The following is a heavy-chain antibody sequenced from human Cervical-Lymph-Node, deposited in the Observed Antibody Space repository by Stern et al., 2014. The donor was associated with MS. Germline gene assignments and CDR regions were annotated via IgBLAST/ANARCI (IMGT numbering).Heavy chain of an antibody. J-gene: IGHJ4*02. CDR1: GFSFSRHG. V-gene: IGHV3-33*01. D-gene: IGHD6-19*01. Sequence: VHLVESGGGVVQPGRSLKVSCETSGFSFSRHGMHWVRQAPGKGLEWVAMIWNDGNLKYYAESVRGRFTISRDNSKNTLSLQMNSLRVEDTAVYYCVRGGSGWSPGDFWGQGTLVTVSS. CDR2: IWNDGNLK. CDR3: VRGGSGWSPGDF.